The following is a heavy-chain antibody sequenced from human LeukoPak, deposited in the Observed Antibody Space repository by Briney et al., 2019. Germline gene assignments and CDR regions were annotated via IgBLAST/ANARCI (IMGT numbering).Heavy chain of an antibody. CDR2: IRYDGSNK. V-gene: IGHV3-30*02. CDR1: GFTFSSYG. J-gene: IGHJ5*02. CDR3: ASSRLQSYCSGGSCYSDWFDP. D-gene: IGHD2-15*01. Sequence: GGSLRLSCAASGFTFSSYGMHWVRQAPGKGLEWVAFIRYDGSNKYYADSVKGRFTISRDNSKNTLYLQMNSLRAEDTAVYYCASSRLQSYCSGGSCYSDWFDPWGQGTLVTVSS.